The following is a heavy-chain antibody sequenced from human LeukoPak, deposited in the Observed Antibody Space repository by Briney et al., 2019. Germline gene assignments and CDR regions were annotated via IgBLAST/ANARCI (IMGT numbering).Heavy chain of an antibody. CDR3: ARDYSLNDFDY. Sequence: GASVKVSCKSSGYTFTDHFIHWVRQAPGQGLEGVGEINPYNGYTKYAWRLQGRVTMTRDTSISTAFMEVSRLTSAATAVYYCARDYSLNDFDYWGQGTLVTVAS. J-gene: IGHJ4*02. V-gene: IGHV1-2*02. CDR2: INPYNGYT. D-gene: IGHD1-1*01. CDR1: GYTFTDHF.